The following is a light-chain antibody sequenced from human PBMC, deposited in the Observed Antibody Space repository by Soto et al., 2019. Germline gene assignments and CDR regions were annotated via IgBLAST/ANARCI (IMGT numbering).Light chain of an antibody. Sequence: AIRMTQSPSSFSASTGDRATITCRASQGISSYLAWYQQKPGKAPKLLIYGASTWQSGVPSRFSGSGSGTDFTLTISCLQSEDFATYYCQQYNSYPWTFGQGTKVEIK. CDR1: QGISSY. J-gene: IGKJ1*01. CDR3: QQYNSYPWT. V-gene: IGKV1-8*01. CDR2: GAS.